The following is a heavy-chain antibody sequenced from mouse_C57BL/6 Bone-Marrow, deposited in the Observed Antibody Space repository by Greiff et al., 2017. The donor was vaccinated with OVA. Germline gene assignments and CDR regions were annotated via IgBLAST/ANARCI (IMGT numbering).Heavy chain of an antibody. CDR1: GYTFTSYW. CDR2: IDPSDSYT. Sequence: QVQLKQPGAELVMPGASVKLSCKASGYTFTSYWMHWVKQRPGQGLEWIGEIDPSDSYTNYNQKFKGKSTLTVDKSSSTAYMQLSSLTSEDSAVYYCARRRITTDLYYFDYWGQGTTLTVSS. D-gene: IGHD1-1*01. V-gene: IGHV1-69*01. CDR3: ARRRITTDLYYFDY. J-gene: IGHJ2*01.